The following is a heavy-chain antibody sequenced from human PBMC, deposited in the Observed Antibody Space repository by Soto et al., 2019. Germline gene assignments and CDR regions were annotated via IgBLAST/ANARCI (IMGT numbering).Heavy chain of an antibody. D-gene: IGHD2-8*01. J-gene: IGHJ4*02. CDR1: GFSFWDHE. CDR2: ARNKANSYTT. V-gene: IGHV3-72*01. Sequence: PCGSLKLSSAASGFSFWDHEMAGSLKAPGKGLEWVGRARNKANSYTTAYAASVKGRFTISRDDSKNSLSLQMNSLKTEDTAVYFCARLMGTSFDLCGQRTLVTVSS. CDR3: ARLMGTSFDL.